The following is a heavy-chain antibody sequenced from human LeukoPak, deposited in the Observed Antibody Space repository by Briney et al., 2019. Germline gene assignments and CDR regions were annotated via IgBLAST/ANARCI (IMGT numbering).Heavy chain of an antibody. D-gene: IGHD2-2*02. Sequence: ASVKVSCKASGYTFTSYYMHWVRQAPGQGLEWMGIINPSGGSTSYAQKFQGRVTMTRDTSTSTVYMELSSLRSEDTAVYYCASTPYCSSTSCYTPYWGQGTLVTVPS. J-gene: IGHJ4*02. V-gene: IGHV1-46*01. CDR3: ASTPYCSSTSCYTPY. CDR2: INPSGGST. CDR1: GYTFTSYY.